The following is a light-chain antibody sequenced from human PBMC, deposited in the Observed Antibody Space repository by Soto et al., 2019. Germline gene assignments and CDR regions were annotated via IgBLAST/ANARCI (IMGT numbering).Light chain of an antibody. CDR2: DAS. Sequence: DIQMTQSPSTLCAAVGDTVTVTCRASQSVSGWLAWYQQKPGEAPKLLIYDASALPRGVPARFSGSGSGTKFTLTIASLQPDDFATYYCQQYETFSVPFGQGTKVDIK. CDR1: QSVSGW. J-gene: IGKJ1*01. CDR3: QQYETFSVP. V-gene: IGKV1-5*01.